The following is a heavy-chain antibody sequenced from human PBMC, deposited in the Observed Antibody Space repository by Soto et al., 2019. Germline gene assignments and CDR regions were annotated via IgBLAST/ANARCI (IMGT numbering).Heavy chain of an antibody. CDR3: ARETAQGVGATTFDY. J-gene: IGHJ4*02. CDR1: GYTFTSYY. V-gene: IGHV1-46*01. Sequence: GASVKVSCKASGYTFTSYYMHWVRQAPGQGLEWMGIINPSGGSTSYAQKFQGRVTMTRDTSTSTVYMELSSQRSEDTAVYYCARETAQGVGATTFDYWGQGTLVTVSS. D-gene: IGHD1-26*01. CDR2: INPSGGST.